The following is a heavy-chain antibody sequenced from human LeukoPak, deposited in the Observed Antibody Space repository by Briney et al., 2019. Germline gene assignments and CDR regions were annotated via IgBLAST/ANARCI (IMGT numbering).Heavy chain of an antibody. CDR1: GGSISSYY. CDR3: ARYYSTEYFHH. CDR2: ISYGGST. V-gene: IGHV4-59*01. Sequence: SETLSLTCSVSGGSISSYYWSWIRQPPGKGLEWIGYISYGGSTNYNPSLKSRVTISVDTSKNQFSLKLSSMTAADTAVYYCARYYSTEYFHHWGQGTLVTVSS. J-gene: IGHJ1*01. D-gene: IGHD2-21*01.